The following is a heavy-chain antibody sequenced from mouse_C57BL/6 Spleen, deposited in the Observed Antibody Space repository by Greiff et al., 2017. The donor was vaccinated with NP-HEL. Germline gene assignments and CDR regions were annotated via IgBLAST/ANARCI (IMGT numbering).Heavy chain of an antibody. V-gene: IGHV1-69*01. D-gene: IGHD4-1*01. J-gene: IGHJ4*01. Sequence: VQLQQPGAELVMPGASVKLSCKASGYTFTSYWMHWVKQRPGQGLEWIGEIDPSDSYTNYNQKFKGKSTLTVDKSSSTAYMQLSSLTSEDSAVYYCARSTGISYAMDYWGQGTSVTVSS. CDR2: IDPSDSYT. CDR1: GYTFTSYW. CDR3: ARSTGISYAMDY.